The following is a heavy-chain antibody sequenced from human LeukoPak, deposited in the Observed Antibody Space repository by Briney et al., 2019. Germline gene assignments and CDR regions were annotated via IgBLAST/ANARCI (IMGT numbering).Heavy chain of an antibody. D-gene: IGHD2-15*01. CDR1: GFTFRSNA. CDR2: ISGSGGST. CDR3: ANTYRLLQYYFDY. J-gene: IGHJ4*02. Sequence: GGSLRLSCAASGFTFRSNAMHWVRQAPGKGLEWVSAISGSGGSTYYADSVKGRFTISRDNSKNTLYLQMNSLRAEDTAVYYCANTYRLLQYYFDYWGQGTLVTVSS. V-gene: IGHV3-23*01.